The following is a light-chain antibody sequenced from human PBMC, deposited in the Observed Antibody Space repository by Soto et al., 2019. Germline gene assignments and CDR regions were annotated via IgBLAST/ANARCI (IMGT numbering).Light chain of an antibody. V-gene: IGKV4-1*01. CDR1: QSLLFSSNNKNY. CDR3: QQYYSTLALT. J-gene: IGKJ4*01. Sequence: DIVMTQSPDSLAVSLGERATINCKSSQSLLFSSNNKNYLAWYHQKAGQPPKLLIYWASTLESGVPDRFSGSGSGTDFTLTISSLQAEDVAIYYCQQYYSTLALTFGGGTKVEIK. CDR2: WAS.